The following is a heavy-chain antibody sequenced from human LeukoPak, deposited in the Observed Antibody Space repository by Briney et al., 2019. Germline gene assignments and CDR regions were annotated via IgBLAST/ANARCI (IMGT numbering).Heavy chain of an antibody. J-gene: IGHJ2*01. Sequence: ASVKVSCKASGGTFSSYAISWVRQAPGQGLEWMGGVIPIFGKANYVQKFQGRVTITTDESTSTAYMELSSLRSEDTAVYYCATNERDGYNYGWYFDLWSRGTLVTVSS. CDR1: GGTFSSYA. V-gene: IGHV1-69*05. CDR3: ATNERDGYNYGWYFDL. CDR2: VIPIFGKA. D-gene: IGHD5-24*01.